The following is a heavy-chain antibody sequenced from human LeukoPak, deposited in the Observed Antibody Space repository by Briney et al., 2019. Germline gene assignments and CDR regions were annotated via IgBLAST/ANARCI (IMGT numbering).Heavy chain of an antibody. CDR2: TFYTSKWFN. Sequence: SQTLSLTSAISGDRVSSNSAAWNWFRQSPSRGLEWLGRTFYTSKWFNDYAVSVKSRITINPDTSKNQVSLHLNSVTPEDTAVYYCARRRYYDYSGYFDYWGQGTLVTVSS. D-gene: IGHD3-16*01. CDR1: GDRVSSNSAA. V-gene: IGHV6-1*01. CDR3: ARRRYYDYSGYFDY. J-gene: IGHJ4*02.